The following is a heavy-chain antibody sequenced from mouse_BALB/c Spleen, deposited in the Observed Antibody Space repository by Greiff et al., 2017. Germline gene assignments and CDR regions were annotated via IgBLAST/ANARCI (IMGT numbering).Heavy chain of an antibody. CDR3: ARLDYYGSSYPYFDY. D-gene: IGHD1-1*01. V-gene: IGHV1-4*01. Sequence: LQESGAELARPGASVKMSCKASGYTFTSYTMHWVKQRPGQGLEWIGYINPSSGYTNYNQKFKDKATLTADKSSSTAYMQLSSLTSEDSAVYYCARLDYYGSSYPYFDYWGQGTTLTVSS. J-gene: IGHJ2*01. CDR1: GYTFTSYT. CDR2: INPSSGYT.